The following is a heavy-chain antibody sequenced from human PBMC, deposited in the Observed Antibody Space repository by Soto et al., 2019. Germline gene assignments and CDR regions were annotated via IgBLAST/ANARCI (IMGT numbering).Heavy chain of an antibody. CDR2: INHSGST. CDR3: ARGTMVRGVTGDY. Sequence: SGSPSITRAFYLECVNGYYGGWIRQPPGKGLEWIGEINHSGSTNYNPSLKSRVTISVDTSKNQFSLKLSSVTAADTAVYYCARGTMVRGVTGDYWGQRNLVTVSS. D-gene: IGHD3-10*01. V-gene: IGHV4-34*01. J-gene: IGHJ4*02. CDR1: LECVNGYY.